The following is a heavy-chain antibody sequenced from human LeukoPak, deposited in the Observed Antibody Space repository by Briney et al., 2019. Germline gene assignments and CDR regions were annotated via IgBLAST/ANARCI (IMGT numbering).Heavy chain of an antibody. CDR1: GVSISSYY. CDR3: ASQGDSGRSYDY. CDR2: IYYSGST. J-gene: IGHJ4*02. D-gene: IGHD3-22*01. V-gene: IGHV4-59*08. Sequence: PSETLSLTCTVSGVSISSYYWSWIRQPPGRGLEWIGHIYYSGSTNYNPSLKSRVTISLDTSKNQFSLNLRSVTAADTAVYFCASQGDSGRSYDYWGQGTLVTVSS.